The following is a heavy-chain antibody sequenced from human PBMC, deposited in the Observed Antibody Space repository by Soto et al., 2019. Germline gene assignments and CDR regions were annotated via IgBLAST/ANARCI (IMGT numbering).Heavy chain of an antibody. Sequence: PSETLSLTCAVSGYSISSGYYWGWIRQPPGKGLEWIGSIYHSGSTYYNPSLKSRVTISVDTSKNQFSLKLSSVTAADTAVYYCAASSGWSRGGRYNWFDPWGQGTLVTVSS. J-gene: IGHJ5*02. V-gene: IGHV4-38-2*01. D-gene: IGHD6-19*01. CDR2: IYHSGST. CDR1: GYSISSGYY. CDR3: AASSGWSRGGRYNWFDP.